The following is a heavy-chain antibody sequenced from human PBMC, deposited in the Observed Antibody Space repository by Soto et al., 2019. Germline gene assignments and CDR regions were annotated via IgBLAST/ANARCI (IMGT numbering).Heavy chain of an antibody. CDR2: ISAYNGNT. V-gene: IGHV1-18*01. Sequence: SVKVSCKASGYTFTSYGISWVRQAPGQGLEWMGWISAYNGNTNYAQKLQGRVTMTTDTSTSTAYMELRSLRSDDTAVYYCARDDQWLDPYYFDYWGQGTLVTVSS. CDR3: ARDDQWLDPYYFDY. J-gene: IGHJ4*02. CDR1: GYTFTSYG. D-gene: IGHD6-19*01.